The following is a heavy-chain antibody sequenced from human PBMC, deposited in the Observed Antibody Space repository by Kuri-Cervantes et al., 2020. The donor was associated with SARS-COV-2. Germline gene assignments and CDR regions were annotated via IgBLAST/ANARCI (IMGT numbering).Heavy chain of an antibody. Sequence: GSLRLSCAVYGGSFSGYYWSWIRQPPGKGLEWIGEINHSGSTNYNPSLKSRVTISVDTSKNQFSLKLSSVTAADTAVYYCARELRNGYYYDSSGYYQHAYFDYWGQGTLVTVSS. CDR1: GGSFSGYY. CDR3: ARELRNGYYYDSSGYYQHAYFDY. D-gene: IGHD3-22*01. J-gene: IGHJ4*02. V-gene: IGHV4-34*01. CDR2: INHSGST.